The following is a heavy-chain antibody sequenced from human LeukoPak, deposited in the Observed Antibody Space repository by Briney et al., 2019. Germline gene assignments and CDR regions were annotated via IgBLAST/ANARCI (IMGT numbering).Heavy chain of an antibody. V-gene: IGHV3-48*03. CDR3: ARGFRDTAMFLDL. J-gene: IGHJ5*02. Sequence: PGGSLRLSCAASGFTFTGHEMNWVRQAPGKGLEWLSCISGSGSPSYYADSVKGRFTISRDNAKNSLYLQMNSLRAEDTAIYYCARGFRDTAMFLDLWGKGTLVTVSS. CDR2: ISGSGSPS. D-gene: IGHD5-18*01. CDR1: GFTFTGHE.